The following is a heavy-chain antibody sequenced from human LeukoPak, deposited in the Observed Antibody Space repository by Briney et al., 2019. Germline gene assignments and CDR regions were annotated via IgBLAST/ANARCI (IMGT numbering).Heavy chain of an antibody. J-gene: IGHJ5*01. CDR2: INPNSGGT. D-gene: IGHD6-19*01. CDR1: GYTFTGHY. V-gene: IGHV1-2*02. Sequence: RASVKVSCKASGYTFTGHYMHWVRQAPGQGLEWMGWINPNSGGTNFAAKFQGRVTLTRDTSISTAYMEVSRLTSDDTAVYYCARGPAYSSGWSHWFDPWGQGTLVTVSS. CDR3: ARGPAYSSGWSHWFDP.